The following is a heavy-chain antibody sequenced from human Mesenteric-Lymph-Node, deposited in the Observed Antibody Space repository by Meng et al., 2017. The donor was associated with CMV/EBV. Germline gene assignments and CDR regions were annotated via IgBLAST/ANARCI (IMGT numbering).Heavy chain of an antibody. J-gene: IGHJ1*01. Sequence: DSVYSNSAAWNWNRQSPSRGLEWLGMTYYRSKWYNDYAVSVKSRITINPDTSKNQFSLQLNSVTPEDTAVYYCARDSSGYPPGFQHWGQGTLVTVSS. CDR1: DSVYSNSAA. V-gene: IGHV6-1*01. CDR3: ARDSSGYPPGFQH. D-gene: IGHD3-22*01. CDR2: TYYRSKWYN.